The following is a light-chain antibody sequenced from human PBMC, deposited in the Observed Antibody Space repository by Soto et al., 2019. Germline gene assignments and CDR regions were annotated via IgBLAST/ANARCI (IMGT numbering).Light chain of an antibody. V-gene: IGLV2-14*03. CDR2: AVN. CDR1: TRDIGAYDY. Sequence: QSALAQPASVSGSPGQSITISCTGSTRDIGAYDYVSWYQQYPGKAPRLIIYAVNSRPSGVSNRFSGSKSGNTASLTISGLQSEDEADYHCSSYTPSSTFVFGTGTKVTAL. J-gene: IGLJ1*01. CDR3: SSYTPSSTFV.